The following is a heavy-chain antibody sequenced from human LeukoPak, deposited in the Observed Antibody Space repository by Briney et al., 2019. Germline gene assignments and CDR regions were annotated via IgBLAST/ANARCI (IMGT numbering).Heavy chain of an antibody. D-gene: IGHD2-15*01. Sequence: SETLSLTCTVSGGSISSSSYYWGWIRQPPGKGLEWIGSIYYSGSTYYNPSLKSRVTISVDTSKNQFSLKLSSVTAADTAVYYCARQKMGYDYGDYWGQGTLVTVSS. CDR3: ARQKMGYDYGDY. J-gene: IGHJ4*02. V-gene: IGHV4-39*01. CDR2: IYYSGST. CDR1: GGSISSSSYY.